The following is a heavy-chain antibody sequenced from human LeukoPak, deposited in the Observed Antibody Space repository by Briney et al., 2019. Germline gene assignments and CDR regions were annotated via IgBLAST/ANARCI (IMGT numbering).Heavy chain of an antibody. V-gene: IGHV1-18*01. CDR2: ISAYNGNT. D-gene: IGHD6-19*01. CDR1: GYTFTSYG. J-gene: IGHJ5*02. Sequence: ASVTVSCKASGYTFTSYGISWVRQAPGQGLEWMGWISAYNGNTNYAQKLRGRVTMTTDTSTSTAYMALRSLRSDDTAVYYCARTGYSSGWWVPGGRKYNCFDPWGQGTLVTVSS. CDR3: ARTGYSSGWWVPGGRKYNCFDP.